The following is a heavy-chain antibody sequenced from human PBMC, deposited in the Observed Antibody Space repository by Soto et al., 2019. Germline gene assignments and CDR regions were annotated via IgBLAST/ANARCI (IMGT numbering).Heavy chain of an antibody. J-gene: IGHJ1*01. Sequence: GGSLRLSCAASGFTVSSNYMSWVRQAPGKGLERVSVIYSGGSTYYADSVKGRFTISRDNSKNTLYLQMNSLRAEDTAVYYCARGLEPSSGWHWGYFQHWGQGTLVTVSS. D-gene: IGHD6-19*01. CDR3: ARGLEPSSGWHWGYFQH. CDR2: IYSGGST. V-gene: IGHV3-66*01. CDR1: GFTVSSNY.